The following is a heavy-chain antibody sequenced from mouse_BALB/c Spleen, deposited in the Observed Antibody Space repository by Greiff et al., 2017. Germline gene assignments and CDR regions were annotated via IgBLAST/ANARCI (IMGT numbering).Heavy chain of an antibody. V-gene: IGHV1-74*04. CDR1: GYTFTSYW. D-gene: IGHD2-12*01. CDR3: SRVRHDYDAMDY. J-gene: IGHJ4*01. Sequence: VQLQQPGAELVGPGASVKMSCKASGYTFTSYWMNWVKQRPEQGLEWIGRIDPYDSATHYNQKFKDKAILTVDTSSSTAYMQLSSLASEDSAVLYSSRVRHDYDAMDYWGQGTSVTGSS. CDR2: IDPYDSAT.